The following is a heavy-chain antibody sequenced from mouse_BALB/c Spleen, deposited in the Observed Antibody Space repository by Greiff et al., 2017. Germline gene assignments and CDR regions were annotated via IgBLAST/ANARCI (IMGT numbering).Heavy chain of an antibody. V-gene: IGHV1-9*01. J-gene: IGHJ4*01. D-gene: IGHD2-2*01. Sequence: QVQLQQSGAELMKPGASVKISCKATGYTFSSYWIEWVKQRPGHGLEWIGEILPGSGSTNYNEKFKGKATFTADTSSNTAYMQLSSLTSEDSAVYYCARGGNDDAMDYWGQGTSVTVSS. CDR2: ILPGSGST. CDR3: ARGGNDDAMDY. CDR1: GYTFSSYW.